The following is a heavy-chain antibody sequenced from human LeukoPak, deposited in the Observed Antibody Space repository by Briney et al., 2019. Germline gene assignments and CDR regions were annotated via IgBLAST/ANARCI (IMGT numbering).Heavy chain of an antibody. J-gene: IGHJ4*02. CDR3: ARGQGTVTTH. CDR2: INHSGSA. Sequence: SETLSLTCAVSGGSFSGYYWTWLRQPPGKGLEWIGEINHSGSANYNPSLKSRVTISLDTSKNQFSLKLSSVTAADTAVYYCARGQGTVTTHWGQGTLVTVSS. V-gene: IGHV4-34*01. CDR1: GGSFSGYY. D-gene: IGHD4-17*01.